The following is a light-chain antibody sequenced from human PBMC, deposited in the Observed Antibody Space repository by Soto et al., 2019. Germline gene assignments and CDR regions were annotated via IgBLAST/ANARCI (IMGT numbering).Light chain of an antibody. J-gene: IGLJ3*02. Sequence: QSAPTQTASVSGSPGQSITMSCTGTSSDVGGYNFVSWYQQHPGKAPKLIVHEVANRLSGVSGRFSGSKSGNTAFLTISGLQAEDEAVYYCCSHSSSITWMFGGGTKLTVL. CDR3: CSHSSSITWM. CDR2: EVA. V-gene: IGLV2-14*03. CDR1: SSDVGGYNF.